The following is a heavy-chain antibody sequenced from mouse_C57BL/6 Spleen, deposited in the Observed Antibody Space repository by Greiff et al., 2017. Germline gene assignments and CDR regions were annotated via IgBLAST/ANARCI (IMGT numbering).Heavy chain of an antibody. CDR1: GFTFSSYA. CDR2: ISDGGSYT. Sequence: DVMLVESGGGLVKPGGSLKLSCAASGFTFSSYAMSWVRQTPEKRLEWVATISDGGSYTYYPDNVKGRFTISRDNAKNNLYLQMSHLKSEDTAMYYCARERGSAWFAYWGQGTLVTVSA. J-gene: IGHJ3*01. V-gene: IGHV5-4*01. CDR3: ARERGSAWFAY.